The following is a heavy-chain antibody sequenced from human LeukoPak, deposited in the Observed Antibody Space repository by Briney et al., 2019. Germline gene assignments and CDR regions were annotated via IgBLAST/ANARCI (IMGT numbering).Heavy chain of an antibody. J-gene: IGHJ4*02. CDR2: ISGSGGST. CDR3: AKSPKSQWLRSYYFDY. V-gene: IGHV3-23*01. D-gene: IGHD5-12*01. CDR1: GFTFSSYA. Sequence: PGGSLRLSCAASGFTFSSYAMSWVRQAPGKGLEWVSAISGSGGSTYYADSVKGRFTISRDNSKNTLYLQMNSLRAEDTAVYYCAKSPKSQWLRSYYFDYWGQGTLVTVSS.